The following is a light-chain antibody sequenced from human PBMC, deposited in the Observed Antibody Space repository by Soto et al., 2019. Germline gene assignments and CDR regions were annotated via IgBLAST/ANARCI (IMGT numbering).Light chain of an antibody. CDR2: DAS. CDR3: QKRSNWPPNP. CDR1: QSVSSY. J-gene: IGKJ5*01. V-gene: IGKV3-11*01. Sequence: EIVLTQSPANLAFSPGETANLSCRASQSVSSYLAWYQQKPGQAPRLLIYDASNRATGIPARFSGSGSGTDFTLTIRRLEPEDFAVYYCQKRSNWPPNPFGTGPRLEIK.